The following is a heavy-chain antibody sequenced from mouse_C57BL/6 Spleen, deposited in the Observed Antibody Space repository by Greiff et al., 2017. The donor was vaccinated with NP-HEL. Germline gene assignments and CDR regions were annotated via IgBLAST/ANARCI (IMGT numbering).Heavy chain of an antibody. CDR2: IDPSDSET. CDR3: ARQDYWVRYFDV. V-gene: IGHV1-52*01. J-gene: IGHJ1*03. Sequence: QVQLQQSGAELVRPGSSVKLSCKASGYTFTSYWMHWVKQRPIQGLEWIGNIDPSDSETHYNQKFKDKATLTVDKSSSTAYMQLSSLTSEDSAVYYCARQDYWVRYFDVWGTGTTVTVSS. CDR1: GYTFTSYW. D-gene: IGHD2-13*01.